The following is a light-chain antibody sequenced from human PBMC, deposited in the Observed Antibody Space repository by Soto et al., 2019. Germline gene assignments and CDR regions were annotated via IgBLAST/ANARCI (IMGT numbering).Light chain of an antibody. CDR3: HQYDNWPPWT. CDR2: GTF. J-gene: IGKJ1*01. CDR1: KSVESN. Sequence: EVLMTQSPATLSVSPGERATLSCRASKSVESNVAWYQQKPGQAPRLLIYGTFTRATGVPARFSGSGSGTEFTLTISSLQSEDFGLYYCHQYDNWPPWTFGQGTKIEIK. V-gene: IGKV3-15*01.